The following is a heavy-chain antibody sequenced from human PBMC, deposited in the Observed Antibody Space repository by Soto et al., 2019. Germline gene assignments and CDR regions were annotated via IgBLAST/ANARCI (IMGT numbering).Heavy chain of an antibody. CDR2: ISGSGGST. CDR1: GFTFSSYA. D-gene: IGHD3-22*01. Sequence: GGSLRLSCAASGFTFSSYAMSWVRQAPGKGLEWVSAISGSGGSTYYADSVKGRFTISRDNSKNTLYLQMNSLRAEDTAVYYCVKDGTVGMIVVVITTFWSHYFDYWGQGTLVTVSS. V-gene: IGHV3-23*01. CDR3: VKDGTVGMIVVVITTFWSHYFDY. J-gene: IGHJ4*02.